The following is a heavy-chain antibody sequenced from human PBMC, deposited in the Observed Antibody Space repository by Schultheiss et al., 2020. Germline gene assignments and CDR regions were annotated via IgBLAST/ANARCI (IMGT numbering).Heavy chain of an antibody. V-gene: IGHV3-11*05. CDR1: GFTVSSNY. CDR3: EKGNVVYAIYPFDY. D-gene: IGHD2-8*02. CDR2: ITTTSSYT. J-gene: IGHJ4*02. Sequence: GGSLRLSCAASGFTVSSNYMSWVRQAPGKGQEWVSYITTTSSYTKYVDSVKGRFTISRDNSKNTLYLQMNSLRAEDTAVYYCEKGNVVYAIYPFDYWGQGTLVTVSS.